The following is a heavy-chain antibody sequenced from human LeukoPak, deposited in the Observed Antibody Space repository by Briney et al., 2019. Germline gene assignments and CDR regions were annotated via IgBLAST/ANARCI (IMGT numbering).Heavy chain of an antibody. J-gene: IGHJ3*02. Sequence: PSETLSLTCTVSGGSISSYYWSWIRQPPGKGLEWIGYIYYSGSTNYNPSLKSRVTISADTSKNQFSLKLSSVTAADTAVYYCARKTYYYAFDIWGQGTMVTVSS. CDR1: GGSISSYY. D-gene: IGHD3-10*01. V-gene: IGHV4-59*08. CDR3: ARKTYYYAFDI. CDR2: IYYSGST.